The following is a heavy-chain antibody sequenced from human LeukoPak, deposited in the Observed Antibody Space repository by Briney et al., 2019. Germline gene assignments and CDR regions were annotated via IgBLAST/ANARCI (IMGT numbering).Heavy chain of an antibody. CDR1: GFTFSSYS. Sequence: GGSLRLSCAASGFTFSSYSMNWVRQAPGKGLEWVSSISSSSSYIYYADSVKGRFTISRDNAKNSLYQQMNSLRAEDTAVYYCALLGNNWFDPWGQGTLVTVSS. CDR2: ISSSSSYI. J-gene: IGHJ5*02. V-gene: IGHV3-21*01. D-gene: IGHD3-10*01. CDR3: ALLGNNWFDP.